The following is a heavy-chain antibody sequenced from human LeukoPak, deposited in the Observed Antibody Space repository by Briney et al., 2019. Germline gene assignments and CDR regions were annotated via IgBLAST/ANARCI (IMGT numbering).Heavy chain of an antibody. CDR1: GGTFSSYA. D-gene: IGHD6-19*01. J-gene: IGHJ4*02. V-gene: IGHV1-69*06. Sequence: ASVKVSCKASGGTFSSYAIIWVRQAPGQGLEWMGGIIPIFGTANYAQKFQGRVTITADKSTSTAYMELSSLRSEDTAVYYCASTPLKYSSGWYCFDYWGQGTLVTVSS. CDR2: IIPIFGTA. CDR3: ASTPLKYSSGWYCFDY.